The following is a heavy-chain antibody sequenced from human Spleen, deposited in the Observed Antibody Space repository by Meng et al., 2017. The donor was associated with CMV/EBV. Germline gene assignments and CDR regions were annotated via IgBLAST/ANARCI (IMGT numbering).Heavy chain of an antibody. CDR3: AKHDSPLGYYFYGIDA. CDR1: GGSFSGYY. J-gene: IGHJ6*02. D-gene: IGHD2-15*01. CDR2: INHSGST. Sequence: SETLSLTCAVYGGSFSGYYWSWIRQPPGKGLEWIGEINHSGSTNYNPSLKSRATISVDTSKSEFSLKLGSVTAADSAMYYCAKHDSPLGYYFYGIDAWGQGTTVTVSS. V-gene: IGHV4-34*01.